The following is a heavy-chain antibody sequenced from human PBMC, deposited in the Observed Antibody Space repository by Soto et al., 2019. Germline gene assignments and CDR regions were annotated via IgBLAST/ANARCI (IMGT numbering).Heavy chain of an antibody. J-gene: IGHJ4*02. CDR3: TSTAAAKVGTLRY. CDR1: GFTFNNAR. CDR2: IDGGKT. Sequence: EVQRVESGGALVEPGGSLRLSCAASGFTFNNARMSWVRQAPGKGLDWVGRIDGGKTDFSAPVEGRFTFSRDDSRNTLFLQMNSLKTEHTAVYYCTSTAAAKVGTLRYWGQGPLVTVSS. V-gene: IGHV3-15*02. D-gene: IGHD1-26*01.